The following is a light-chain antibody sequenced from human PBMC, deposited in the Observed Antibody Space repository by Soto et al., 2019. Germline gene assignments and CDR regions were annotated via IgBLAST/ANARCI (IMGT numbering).Light chain of an antibody. Sequence: QSVLTQPPSVSGAPGQRVTVSCTGSSSNIGAGHDVNWYQQLPGTAPKLLIYGNSNRPSGVPDRFSGSKSGTSASLVITGLQAEDEADYYCQSYDSSLSGYVFGTGTKLTVL. CDR1: SSNIGAGHD. CDR2: GNS. CDR3: QSYDSSLSGYV. V-gene: IGLV1-40*01. J-gene: IGLJ1*01.